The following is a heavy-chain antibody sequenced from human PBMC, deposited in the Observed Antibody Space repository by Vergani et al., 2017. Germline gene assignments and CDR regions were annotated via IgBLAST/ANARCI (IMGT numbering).Heavy chain of an antibody. Sequence: EVQLLESGGDLVQPGGSLRLSCAASGFTFIMHAMSWVRQAPGKWLECVSTLSASDRRTHYADSVKGRFTISRDISKNTLFLHMNSLRPEDTAVYYCAKVGRSEVAGTFGAFDIWGQGTMVTVSS. CDR2: LSASDRRT. V-gene: IGHV3-23*01. CDR3: AKVGRSEVAGTFGAFDI. J-gene: IGHJ3*02. CDR1: GFTFIMHA. D-gene: IGHD6-19*01.